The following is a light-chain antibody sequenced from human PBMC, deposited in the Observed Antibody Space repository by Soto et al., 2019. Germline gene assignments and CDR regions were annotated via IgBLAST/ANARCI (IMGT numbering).Light chain of an antibody. CDR3: QQYRSWPRT. V-gene: IGKV3-15*01. CDR1: QSVDIN. J-gene: IGKJ1*01. Sequence: IVLTQSPATLSVSPGERVTLSCMASQSVDINLAWYQQKPGQAPRLLIYGASTRATDMPGRFSGRGAGAEFTLTISSLQSEDFAVYYCQQYRSWPRTFGQGTKVDIK. CDR2: GAS.